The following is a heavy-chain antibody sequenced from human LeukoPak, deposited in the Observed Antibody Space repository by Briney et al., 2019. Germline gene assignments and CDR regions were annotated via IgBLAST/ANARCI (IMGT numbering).Heavy chain of an antibody. V-gene: IGHV3-21*01. CDR1: GFTFSNAW. Sequence: PGGSLRLSCAASGFTFSNAWMSWVRQAPGKGLEWVSSISSSSSYIYYADSVKGRFTISRDNAKNSLYLQMNSLRAEDTAVYYCARSPRWYYYGSGSYLDYWGQGTLVTVSS. J-gene: IGHJ4*02. CDR3: ARSPRWYYYGSGSYLDY. CDR2: ISSSSSYI. D-gene: IGHD3-10*01.